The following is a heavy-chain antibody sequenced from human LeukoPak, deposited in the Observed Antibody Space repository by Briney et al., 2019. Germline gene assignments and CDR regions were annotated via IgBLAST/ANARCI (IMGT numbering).Heavy chain of an antibody. V-gene: IGHV1-2*02. CDR3: ARAYCGGDCYRRSDFDY. D-gene: IGHD2-21*02. CDR1: GYTFTGYY. J-gene: IGHJ4*02. Sequence: ASVKVSCKSSGYTFTGYYIHWVRQAPGQGPEWTGWINPNNGGTKYVQKFQGRVTMTRDTSISTAYMELSRLRSDDTAVYYCARAYCGGDCYRRSDFDYWGQGTLVTVSS. CDR2: INPNNGGT.